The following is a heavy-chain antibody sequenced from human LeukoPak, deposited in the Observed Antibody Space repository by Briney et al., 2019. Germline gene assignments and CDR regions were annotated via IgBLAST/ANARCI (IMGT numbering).Heavy chain of an antibody. CDR3: ARDGGIAARLTLDY. CDR1: GYTFTGYY. D-gene: IGHD6-6*01. V-gene: IGHV1-2*02. CDR2: INPNSGGT. Sequence: GASVKVSCKASGYTFTGYYMHWVRQAPGQGLEWMGWINPNSGGTNYAQKFQGRVTMTRVTSISTAYMELSRLRSDDTAVYYCARDGGIAARLTLDYWGQGTLVTVSS. J-gene: IGHJ4*02.